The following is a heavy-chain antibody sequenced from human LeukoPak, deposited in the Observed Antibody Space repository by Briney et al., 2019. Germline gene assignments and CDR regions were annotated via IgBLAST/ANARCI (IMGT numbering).Heavy chain of an antibody. Sequence: GSLRLSFSASGFTFSRYWMSLVRQAPGKGLECVANIKQDGSEKYYVDSVRGRFTLSRDNAKNSLYLQMNSLRVEDTAVYYCATSAARAIESWGQGTLVTVSS. D-gene: IGHD6-25*01. CDR1: GFTFSRYW. CDR2: IKQDGSEK. CDR3: ATSAARAIES. J-gene: IGHJ4*02. V-gene: IGHV3-7*01.